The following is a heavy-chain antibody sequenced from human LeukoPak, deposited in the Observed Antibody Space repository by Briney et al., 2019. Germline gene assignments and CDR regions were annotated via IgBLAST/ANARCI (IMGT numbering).Heavy chain of an antibody. V-gene: IGHV3-11*04. CDR3: ARGLGGTIFGVVIPRYFDY. J-gene: IGHJ4*02. CDR2: ISTSGNTI. CDR1: GFIFSDYY. D-gene: IGHD3-3*01. Sequence: PGGSLRLSCAASGFIFSDYYMSWIRQAPGKGLEWVSYISTSGNTIYYADSVKGRFTISRDNAKNSLYLQMNSLRAEDTAVYYCARGLGGTIFGVVIPRYFDYWGQGTLVTVSS.